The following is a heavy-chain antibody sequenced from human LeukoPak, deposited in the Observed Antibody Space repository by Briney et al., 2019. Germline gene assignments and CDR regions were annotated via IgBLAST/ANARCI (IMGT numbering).Heavy chain of an antibody. CDR3: AKGRDYDSRLNWFDP. CDR2: IKQDGSEK. Sequence: GGSLRLSCAASGFTFSSYWMSWVRQAPGKGLEWVANIKQDGSEKYYVDSVKGRFTISRDNAKNSLYLQMNSLRAEDTAVYYCAKGRDYDSRLNWFDPWGQGTLVTVSS. J-gene: IGHJ5*02. CDR1: GFTFSSYW. D-gene: IGHD3-22*01. V-gene: IGHV3-7*03.